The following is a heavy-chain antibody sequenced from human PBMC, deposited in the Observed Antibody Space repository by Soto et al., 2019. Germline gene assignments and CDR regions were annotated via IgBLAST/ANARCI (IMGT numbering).Heavy chain of an antibody. V-gene: IGHV3-23*01. Sequence: PGGSLRLSCADSGFTFSSYAMIWVRQAPGKGLEWVSAISGSGGSTYYADSVKGRFTISRDNSKNTLYLQMNSLRAEDTAVYYCAKSDDFWSGYYRARNYYYYGMDVWGQGTTVTVSS. CDR2: ISGSGGST. CDR3: AKSDDFWSGYYRARNYYYYGMDV. J-gene: IGHJ6*02. CDR1: GFTFSSYA. D-gene: IGHD3-3*01.